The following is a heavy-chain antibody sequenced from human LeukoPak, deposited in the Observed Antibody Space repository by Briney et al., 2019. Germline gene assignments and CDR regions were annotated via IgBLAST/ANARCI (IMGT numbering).Heavy chain of an antibody. Sequence: PSETLSLTCTVSGGSISSSSYYWGWIRQPPGKGLEWIGSVYYSGSTYYNPSLKSRVTISVDTSKNQFSLKLSSVTAADTAVYYCARGLYNYGHGDYWGQGTLVTASS. CDR1: GGSISSSSYY. V-gene: IGHV4-39*01. CDR3: ARGLYNYGHGDY. J-gene: IGHJ4*02. D-gene: IGHD5-18*01. CDR2: VYYSGST.